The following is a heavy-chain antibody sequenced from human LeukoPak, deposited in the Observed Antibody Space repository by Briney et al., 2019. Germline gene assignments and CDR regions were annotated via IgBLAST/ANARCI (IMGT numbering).Heavy chain of an antibody. D-gene: IGHD3-9*01. CDR1: GFTFSSYW. CDR3: AKEVLGYFDLNWLDP. CDR2: IKQDGSEK. V-gene: IGHV3-7*03. Sequence: GGSLRLSCAASGFTFSSYWMSWVRQAPGKGLEWVANIKQDGSEKYYVDSVKGRFTISRDNSKNTLYLQMNSLRAEDTAVYYCAKEVLGYFDLNWLDPWGQGTLVTVSS. J-gene: IGHJ5*02.